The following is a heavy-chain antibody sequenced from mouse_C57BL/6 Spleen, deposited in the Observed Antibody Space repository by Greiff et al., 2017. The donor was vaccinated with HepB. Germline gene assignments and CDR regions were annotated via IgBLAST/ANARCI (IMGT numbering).Heavy chain of an antibody. Sequence: VQLQQSGAELVRPGASVKLSCTASGFNIKDDYMHWVKQRPEQGLEWIGWIDPENGDTEYASKFQGNATITADTSSNTAYLQLSSLTSEDTAVYNCTTHGNYLHYYAMDYWSQGASVTISS. V-gene: IGHV14-4*01. CDR3: TTHGNYLHYYAMDY. D-gene: IGHD2-1*01. CDR2: IDPENGDT. CDR1: GFNIKDDY. J-gene: IGHJ4*01.